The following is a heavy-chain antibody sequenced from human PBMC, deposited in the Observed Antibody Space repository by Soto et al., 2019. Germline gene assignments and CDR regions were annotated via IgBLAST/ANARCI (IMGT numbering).Heavy chain of an antibody. CDR3: AKEFFDSSGFYPSLDALDI. CDR1: GFTLGTYG. J-gene: IGHJ3*02. D-gene: IGHD3-22*01. Sequence: QVQLAESGGGVVQPGRSLTITCAASGFTLGTYGMHWVRQAPGKGLEWVAVIANDGGDKYYSDSVMGRFTISRDNSKNTLFLQMISLRDEDTAVYFCAKEFFDSSGFYPSLDALDIWGQGTVVTVSS. CDR2: IANDGGDK. V-gene: IGHV3-30*18.